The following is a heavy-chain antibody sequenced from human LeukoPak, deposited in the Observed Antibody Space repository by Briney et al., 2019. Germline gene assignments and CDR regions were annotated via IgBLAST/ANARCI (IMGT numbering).Heavy chain of an antibody. D-gene: IGHD6-19*01. CDR3: MRQGLGGAGR. V-gene: IGHV3-66*02. CDR2: IFSGGDT. J-gene: IGHJ4*02. Sequence: GGSLRLSCAASGFTFGSYAMTWARQAPGKGLEWVSVIFSGGDTSYADSVKGRFTISRDSSKNTLFLQMNSLTPEDTAVYYCMRQGLGGAGRWGQGTLVTVSS. CDR1: GFTFGSYA.